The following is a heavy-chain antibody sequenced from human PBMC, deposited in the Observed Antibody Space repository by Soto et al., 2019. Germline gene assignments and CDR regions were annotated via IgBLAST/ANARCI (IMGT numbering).Heavy chain of an antibody. Sequence: SETLSLTCAVSGGSISSGGYSWSWIRQPPGKGLEWIVYIYHSESTYYNPSLKSRVTISVDRSKNQFSLKLSSVTAADTAVYYCARLGITMVRGVIITHGMDVWGEGTTVTVSS. CDR3: ARLGITMVRGVIITHGMDV. CDR2: IYHSEST. V-gene: IGHV4-30-2*01. CDR1: GGSISSGGYS. J-gene: IGHJ6*04. D-gene: IGHD3-10*01.